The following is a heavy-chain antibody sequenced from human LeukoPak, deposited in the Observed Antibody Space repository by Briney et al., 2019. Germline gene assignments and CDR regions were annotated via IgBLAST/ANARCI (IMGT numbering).Heavy chain of an antibody. J-gene: IGHJ5*02. V-gene: IGHV4-4*07. CDR2: IYTSRST. D-gene: IGHD3-10*01. CDR3: ARWGYYYGSGSYGRSVDNWFDP. CDR1: GGSISSYY. Sequence: SETLSLTCTVSGGSISSYYWSWIRQPAGKGLEWIGRIYTSRSTNYNPSLKSRVTMSVDMSKNQFSLKLSSVSAADTAVYYCARWGYYYGSGSYGRSVDNWFDPWGQGTLVTVSS.